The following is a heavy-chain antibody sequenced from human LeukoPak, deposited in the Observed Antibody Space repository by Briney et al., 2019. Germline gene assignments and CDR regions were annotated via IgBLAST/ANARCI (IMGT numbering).Heavy chain of an antibody. Sequence: WASVKVSCKASGYTFTGYYMHWVRQAPGQGLEWMGWINPNSGGTNYAQKFQGRVTMTRDTSISTAYMELRRLRSDDTAVYYCASPLGSDGLPDYWGQGTLVTVSS. V-gene: IGHV1-2*02. CDR3: ASPLGSDGLPDY. CDR1: GYTFTGYY. D-gene: IGHD1-26*01. CDR2: INPNSGGT. J-gene: IGHJ4*02.